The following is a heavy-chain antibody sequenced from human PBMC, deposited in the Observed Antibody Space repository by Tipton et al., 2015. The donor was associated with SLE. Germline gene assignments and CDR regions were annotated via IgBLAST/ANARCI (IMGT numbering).Heavy chain of an antibody. V-gene: IGHV3-11*01. CDR1: GFTFDDHG. CDR2: ISSTGNTI. Sequence: LSLTCAASGFTFDDHGLSWIRQAPGKGLEWVSCISSTGNTIYADSVKGRFTLSRDNAENSLSVHMNSLRAEDTAVYYCARGEVPFSYFDYWGQGTLVTVSS. D-gene: IGHD2/OR15-2a*01. J-gene: IGHJ4*02. CDR3: ARGEVPFSYFDY.